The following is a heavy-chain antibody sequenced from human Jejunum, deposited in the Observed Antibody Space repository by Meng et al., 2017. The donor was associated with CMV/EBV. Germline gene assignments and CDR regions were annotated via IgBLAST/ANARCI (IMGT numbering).Heavy chain of an antibody. J-gene: IGHJ5*02. CDR3: VRHGDCSSGSCYYHWFDP. D-gene: IGHD2-2*01. V-gene: IGHV4-59*08. CDR2: IYNYGGT. CDR1: GGSINTYY. Sequence: LEGSGPGLGKPSETLSLTCSVSGGSINTYYWGWIRQSPGKGLAWIGNIYNYGGTYYNPSLKSRVTISTDTSKNEFSLRLKSVTAADTAVYYCVRHGDCSSGSCYYHWFDPWGQGSLVTVSS.